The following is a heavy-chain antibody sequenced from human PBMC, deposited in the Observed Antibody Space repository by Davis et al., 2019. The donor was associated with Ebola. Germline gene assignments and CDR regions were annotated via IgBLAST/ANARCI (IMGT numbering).Heavy chain of an antibody. J-gene: IGHJ6*02. Sequence: PAGSLTLSCAASGFTFSSYWMHWVRQAPGKGLEWVAFIRYDGSNKYYADSVKGRFTISRDNSKNTLYLQMNSLRAEDTAVYYCARLNGILSTSRSGYGMDVWGQGTTVTVSS. V-gene: IGHV3-30*02. D-gene: IGHD2-2*01. CDR3: ARLNGILSTSRSGYGMDV. CDR1: GFTFSSYW. CDR2: IRYDGSNK.